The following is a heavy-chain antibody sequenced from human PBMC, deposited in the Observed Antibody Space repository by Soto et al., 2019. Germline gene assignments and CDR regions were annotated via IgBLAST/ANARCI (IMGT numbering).Heavy chain of an antibody. V-gene: IGHV3-48*02. J-gene: IGHJ4*02. CDR3: ARSTGYSGSDWAAY. CDR2: IGSTSTPI. D-gene: IGHD5-12*01. CDR1: GLTFSAFS. Sequence: EVQLMESGGGLVQPGGSLRLSCAGSGLTFSAFSMSWVRQAPGKGLEWVSYIGSTSTPIYYADSVKGRFTISRDNAKNSLYLQMNSLRDEDTAVYYCARSTGYSGSDWAAYWGQGTLVTVSA.